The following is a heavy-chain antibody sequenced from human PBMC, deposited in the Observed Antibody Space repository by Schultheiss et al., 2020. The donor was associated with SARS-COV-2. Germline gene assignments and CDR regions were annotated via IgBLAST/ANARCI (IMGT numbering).Heavy chain of an antibody. CDR2: ISGSGGST. Sequence: GGSLRLSCAASGFTFSSYAMHWVRQAPGKGLEWVSAISGSGGSTYYADSVKGRFTISRDNSKNTLYLQMNSLRAEDTAVYYCAKDYGDYGALDYWGQGTLVTVSS. V-gene: IGHV3-23*01. CDR3: AKDYGDYGALDY. J-gene: IGHJ4*02. CDR1: GFTFSSYA. D-gene: IGHD4-17*01.